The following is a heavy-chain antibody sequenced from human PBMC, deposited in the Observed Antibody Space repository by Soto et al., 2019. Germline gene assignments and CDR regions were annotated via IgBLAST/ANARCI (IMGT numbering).Heavy chain of an antibody. CDR1: GGSISSYY. CDR3: ARGSTHYDILTGYPLGYYYGMDV. CDR2: IYYSGST. V-gene: IGHV4-59*01. Sequence: PSETLSLTCTVSGGSISSYYWSWIRQPPGKGLEWTGYIYYSGSTNYNPSLKSRVTISVDTSKNQFSLKLSSVTAADTAVYYCARGSTHYDILTGYPLGYYYGMDVWGQGTTVTVSS. D-gene: IGHD3-9*01. J-gene: IGHJ6*02.